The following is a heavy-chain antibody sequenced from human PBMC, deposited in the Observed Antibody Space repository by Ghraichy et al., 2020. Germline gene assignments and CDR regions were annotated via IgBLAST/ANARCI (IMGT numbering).Heavy chain of an antibody. CDR1: GGSFSGYS. J-gene: IGHJ4*02. Sequence: SETLSLTCAVYGGSFSGYSWSWIRQPPGKGLEWIGEINHSGSTNYNPSLKSRVTISVDTSKNQFSLKLSSVTAADTAVYYCASIHVGSAWQLDYWGQGTLVTVSS. D-gene: IGHD3-10*02. V-gene: IGHV4-34*01. CDR2: INHSGST. CDR3: ASIHVGSAWQLDY.